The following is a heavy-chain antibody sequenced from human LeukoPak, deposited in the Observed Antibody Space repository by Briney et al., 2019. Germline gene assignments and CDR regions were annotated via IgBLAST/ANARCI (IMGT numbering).Heavy chain of an antibody. D-gene: IGHD3-22*01. CDR1: GGSISSSSYY. J-gene: IGHJ4*01. V-gene: IGHV4-39*07. Sequence: SETLSLTCTVSGGSISSSSYYWGWIRQPPGKGLEWIGSIYYSGSTYYNPSLKSRVTISVDTSKNQFSLKLSSVTAADTAVYYCARVGLFRYYFDYWGQEPWSPSPQ. CDR2: IYYSGST. CDR3: ARVGLFRYYFDY.